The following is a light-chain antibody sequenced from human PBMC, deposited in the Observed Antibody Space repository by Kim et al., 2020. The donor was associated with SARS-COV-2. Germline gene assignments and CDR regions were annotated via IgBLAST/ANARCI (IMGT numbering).Light chain of an antibody. CDR3: QEGYSTPS. V-gene: IGKV1-39*01. Sequence: DIQMTQSPSSLSASVGDRVTITCRASQSISSYLNWYQQKPGKAPKLLIYAASSLQSGVPSRFSGSGSGTDFTLTISSLQPENFAAYYCQEGYSTPSFGQGTKLEI. J-gene: IGKJ1*01. CDR2: AAS. CDR1: QSISSY.